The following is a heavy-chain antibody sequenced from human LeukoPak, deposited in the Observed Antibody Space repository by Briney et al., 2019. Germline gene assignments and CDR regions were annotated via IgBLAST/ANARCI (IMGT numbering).Heavy chain of an antibody. CDR2: ISSSSSTI. D-gene: IGHD6-19*01. Sequence: GGSLRLSCGASGFTFSSHSMSWVRQAPGKGLEWVSYISSSSSTIYYADSVKGRFTISRDNARKSRYLQMNSLRDEDTAVYYCARVGSSGLEFDYWGQGTPVTVSS. J-gene: IGHJ4*02. V-gene: IGHV3-48*02. CDR3: ARVGSSGLEFDY. CDR1: GFTFSSHS.